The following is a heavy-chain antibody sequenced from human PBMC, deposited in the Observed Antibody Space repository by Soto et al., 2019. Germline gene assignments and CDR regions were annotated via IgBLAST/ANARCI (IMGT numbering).Heavy chain of an antibody. V-gene: IGHV1-69*01. J-gene: IGHJ4*02. CDR2: LIPICGTA. CDR1: GGTFSSYA. Sequence: QVQLVQSGAEVKKPGSSVKVSCKASGGTFSSYAISWVRQAPGQGLEWMGGLIPICGTANYAQKLPGSVKITAAESTSTDYMELSSLRSEDTAVYYCARGIITQDSPRGDYWGQGTLVTVSS. D-gene: IGHD2-15*01. CDR3: ARGIITQDSPRGDY.